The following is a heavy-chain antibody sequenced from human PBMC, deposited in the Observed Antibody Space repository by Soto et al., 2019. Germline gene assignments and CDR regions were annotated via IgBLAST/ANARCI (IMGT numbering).Heavy chain of an antibody. D-gene: IGHD3-16*01. CDR2: IYYSGRT. J-gene: IGHJ4*02. V-gene: IGHV4-59*01. Sequence: QVQLQESGPGLVKPSETLSLTCSISGCSISDYQWNWIRQPPGKGLEWIGYIYYSGRTNYNPSLTSRLTRSLDTSTRQFSLRLRSVTAADTAVYYCARMRGLGEISPYLDYWGQGALVTVSS. CDR1: GCSISDYQ. CDR3: ARMRGLGEISPYLDY.